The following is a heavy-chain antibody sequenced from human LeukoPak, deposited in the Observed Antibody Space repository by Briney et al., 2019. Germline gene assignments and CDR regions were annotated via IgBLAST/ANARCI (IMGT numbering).Heavy chain of an antibody. CDR1: GFTFSSYS. Sequence: GGSLRLSCAASGFTFSSYSMNWVRQAPGKGLEWVSYISSSSSTIYYADSVKGRFTISRDNAKNSLYLQMNSLRAEDTAVFYCAINRGGNWATSSYFGLWGRGTLVTVSS. CDR2: ISSSSSTI. D-gene: IGHD7-27*01. CDR3: AINRGGNWATSSYFGL. J-gene: IGHJ2*01. V-gene: IGHV3-48*01.